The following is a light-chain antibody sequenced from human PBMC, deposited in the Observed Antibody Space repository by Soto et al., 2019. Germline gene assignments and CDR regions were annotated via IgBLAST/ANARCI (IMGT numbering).Light chain of an antibody. CDR1: QSVSSNY. Sequence: ESVLTQSPGTLSLSPGDRATLSCRASQSVSSNYLAWYQQKPGQAPRLLMYDASSSAIGIPDRFSGSGSGTDFTLIISRLEPEDFAVYYCQQYCRSPWTFGQGTKVEVK. J-gene: IGKJ1*01. CDR3: QQYCRSPWT. CDR2: DAS. V-gene: IGKV3-20*01.